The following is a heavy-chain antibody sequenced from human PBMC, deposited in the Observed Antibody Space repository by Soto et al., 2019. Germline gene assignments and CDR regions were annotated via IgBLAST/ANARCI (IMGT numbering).Heavy chain of an antibody. CDR3: ARARGKDHYSDY. Sequence: HPGGSLRLSCEASGFTFSSYAMHWVRQAPGKGLEWVAVMSYDGSEKYFADSVKGRVIISRDNSKNTLYLEMNSLRVEDTALYYCARARGKDHYSDYWGQGTQVTVSS. D-gene: IGHD1-1*01. J-gene: IGHJ4*02. CDR2: MSYDGSEK. CDR1: GFTFSSYA. V-gene: IGHV3-30*03.